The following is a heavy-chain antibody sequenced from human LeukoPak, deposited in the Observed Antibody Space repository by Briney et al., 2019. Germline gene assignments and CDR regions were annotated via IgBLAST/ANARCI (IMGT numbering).Heavy chain of an antibody. D-gene: IGHD1-1*01. CDR2: ISAYNGNT. CDR3: ARTRAHWNDADYFDY. CDR1: GYTFTSYG. V-gene: IGHV1-18*03. J-gene: IGHJ4*02. Sequence: ASVEVSCKASGYTFTSYGISWVRQAPGQGLEWMGWISAYNGNTNYAQKLQGRVTMTTDTSTSTAYMELRSLRSDDMAVYYCARTRAHWNDADYFDYWGQGTLVTVSS.